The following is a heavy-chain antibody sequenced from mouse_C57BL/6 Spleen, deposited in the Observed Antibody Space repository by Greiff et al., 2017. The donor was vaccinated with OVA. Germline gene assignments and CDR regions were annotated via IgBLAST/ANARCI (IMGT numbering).Heavy chain of an antibody. Sequence: QVQLQQPGAELVRPGHSVKLSCKASGYTFTSYWMHWVKQRPGQGLEWIGVIDPSDSYTNYNQKFKGKAPLTVDPSSSTAYMQLSSLTSEDSAVYYCARGIYYSNWYFDVWGTGTTVTVSS. V-gene: IGHV1-59*01. D-gene: IGHD2-5*01. CDR3: ARGIYYSNWYFDV. CDR2: IDPSDSYT. J-gene: IGHJ1*03. CDR1: GYTFTSYW.